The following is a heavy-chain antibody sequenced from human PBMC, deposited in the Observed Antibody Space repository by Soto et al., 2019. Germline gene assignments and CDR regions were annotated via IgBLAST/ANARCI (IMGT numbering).Heavy chain of an antibody. V-gene: IGHV3-21*01. CDR1: GFTFSSYS. Sequence: EVQLVESGGGLVKPGGSLRLSCAASGFTFSSYSMNWVRQAPGKGLEWVSSISSSSSYIYYADSVKGRFTISRDNAKNSLYLQMNSLRAEDTAVYYCARASGLTAYGGNFDYWGQGTLVTVSS. D-gene: IGHD4-17*01. J-gene: IGHJ4*02. CDR2: ISSSSSYI. CDR3: ARASGLTAYGGNFDY.